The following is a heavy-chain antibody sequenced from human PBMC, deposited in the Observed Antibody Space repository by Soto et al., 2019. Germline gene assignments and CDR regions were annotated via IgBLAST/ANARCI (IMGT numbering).Heavy chain of an antibody. V-gene: IGHV4-38-2*01. CDR3: ARVGPWVPYYYDSSPYTFENWFDP. D-gene: IGHD3-22*01. CDR1: GYSISSGYY. J-gene: IGHJ5*02. CDR2: IYDGGST. Sequence: ETLSLTCAVSGYSISSGYYWGWLRQPPGKGLEWIGSIYDGGSTYYNPSLNSRVTLSIDMTNNHVSLILNSVTAADTAVYYCARVGPWVPYYYDSSPYTFENWFDPWGQGTLVTVSS.